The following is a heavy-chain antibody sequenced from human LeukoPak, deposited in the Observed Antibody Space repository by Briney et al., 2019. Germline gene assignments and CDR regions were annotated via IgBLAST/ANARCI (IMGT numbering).Heavy chain of an antibody. CDR2: IIPIFGTA. D-gene: IGHD2-15*01. CDR3: AHTVRAGGSGPIGRLDY. CDR1: GGTFSSYA. Sequence: SVKVSCKASGGTFSSYAISWVRQAPGQGLEWMGRIIPIFGTANYAQKFQGRVTITTDESTSTAYMELSSLRSEDTAAYYCAHTVRAGGSGPIGRLDYWGQGTLVTVSS. V-gene: IGHV1-69*05. J-gene: IGHJ4*02.